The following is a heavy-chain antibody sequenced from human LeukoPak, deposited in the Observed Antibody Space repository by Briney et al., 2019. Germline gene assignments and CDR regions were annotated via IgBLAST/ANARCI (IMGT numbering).Heavy chain of an antibody. V-gene: IGHV3-7*01. CDR2: IKRDESEK. D-gene: IGHD3-10*01. J-gene: IGHJ4*02. CDR3: GRDGGSGIDY. CDR1: GFTFSNYW. Sequence: GGSLRLSCAASGFTFSNYWMSWVRQAPGKGLEWVANIKRDESEKYYVDSVKGRFTISRDNAKNTVFLQMNSLRVEDTAVYYCGRDGGSGIDYWGQGTLVTASS.